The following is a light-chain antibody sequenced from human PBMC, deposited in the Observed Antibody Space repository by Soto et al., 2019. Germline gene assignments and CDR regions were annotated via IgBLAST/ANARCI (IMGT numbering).Light chain of an antibody. J-gene: IGLJ3*02. Sequence: QSVLPRPASVSGSPGQSITISCTGTSSDVGGFNYVSWYQQYPGEAPKLLIYEVSNRPSGVSSRFSGSKSGNTASLTISGLQADDEGDYYCSSFTTSNTWVFGGGTKVTVL. V-gene: IGLV2-14*01. CDR2: EVS. CDR3: SSFTTSNTWV. CDR1: SSDVGGFNY.